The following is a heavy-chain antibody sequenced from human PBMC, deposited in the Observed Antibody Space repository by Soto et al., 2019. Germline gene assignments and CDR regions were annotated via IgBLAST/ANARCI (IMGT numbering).Heavy chain of an antibody. Sequence: QVQLVQSGSEVKKPGASVKVSCKASGYPFSDNQIHWLRRAPGPGLEWMGRINPKIDDTTYAQKFQGRVTMTRDTSIDTAYLEVTGLTSEDTATYYCARKHSLDYIRWGLDPWGQGTLVTVSS. D-gene: IGHD4-4*01. V-gene: IGHV1-2*02. CDR2: INPKIDDT. CDR3: ARKHSLDYIRWGLDP. CDR1: GYPFSDNQ. J-gene: IGHJ5*02.